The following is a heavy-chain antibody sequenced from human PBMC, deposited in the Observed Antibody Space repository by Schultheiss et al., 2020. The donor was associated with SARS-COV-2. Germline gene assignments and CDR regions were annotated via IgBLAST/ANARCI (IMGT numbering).Heavy chain of an antibody. CDR1: GYTFTGYY. D-gene: IGHD2-15*01. CDR2: INPNSGGT. J-gene: IGHJ6*02. CDR3: ARGGDYSPMDV. Sequence: ASVKVSCKASGYTFTGYYMHWVRQAPGQGLEWMGWINPNSGGTNYAQKFQGWVTMTRDTSINTASMELSRLNSGDTAVYYCARGGDYSPMDVWGQGTTVTVSS. V-gene: IGHV1-2*04.